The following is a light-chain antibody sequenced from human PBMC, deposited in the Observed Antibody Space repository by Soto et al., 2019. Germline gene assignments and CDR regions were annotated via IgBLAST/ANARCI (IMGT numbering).Light chain of an antibody. CDR1: QTISSW. CDR3: QHYNSYSEA. J-gene: IGKJ1*01. CDR2: KAS. Sequence: DIQMTQSPSTLSGSVGDRVTITCRASQTISSWLAWYQQKPGKAPKLLIYKASTLKSGVPSRFSGSGSGTEFTLTISSLQPDDFATYYCQHYNSYSEALGQGTKVEL. V-gene: IGKV1-5*03.